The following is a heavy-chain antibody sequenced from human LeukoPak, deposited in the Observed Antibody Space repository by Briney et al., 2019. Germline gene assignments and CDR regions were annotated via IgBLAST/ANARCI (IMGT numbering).Heavy chain of an antibody. CDR3: ARPRGYYYDSSGYYEFFYFDY. CDR1: GYSFTSYW. CDR2: IYPGDSDT. J-gene: IGHJ4*02. Sequence: GESWQTPCKDSGYSFTSYWIGWVRQMPGKGLEWMEIIYPGDSDTRYSPSFQGQVTISADKSISTAYLQWSSLKASDTAMYYCARPRGYYYDSSGYYEFFYFDYWGQGTLVTVSS. D-gene: IGHD3-22*01. V-gene: IGHV5-51*01.